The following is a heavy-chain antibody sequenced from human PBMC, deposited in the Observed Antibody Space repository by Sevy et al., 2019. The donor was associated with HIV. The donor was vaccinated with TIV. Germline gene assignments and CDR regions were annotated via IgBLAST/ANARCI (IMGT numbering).Heavy chain of an antibody. D-gene: IGHD2-8*01. J-gene: IGHJ3*01. CDR3: ARGVYGGASDF. CDR1: GYTFGSYD. V-gene: IGHV1-8*02. CDR2: MNPNTGNT. Sequence: ASVKVSCKASGYTFGSYDLNWVRQAAGQGLEYMGWMNPNTGNTVYAHEFYGRVTMTRDTSTSTAYMELSGLTSDDTAVYYCARGVYGGASDFWGQGTMVTVSS.